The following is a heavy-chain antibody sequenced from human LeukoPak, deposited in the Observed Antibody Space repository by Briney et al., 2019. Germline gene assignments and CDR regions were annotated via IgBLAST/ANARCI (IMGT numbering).Heavy chain of an antibody. CDR2: ISGSGDST. CDR1: GFTFDDYG. Sequence: GGSLRLSCAASGFTFDDYGMSWVRQAPGKGLEWVPGISGSGDSTYYADSVKGRFTISRDNSKNTLYLQMNSLRAEDTAVYYCARRSGIAVAGAFDYWGQGTLVTVSS. D-gene: IGHD6-19*01. V-gene: IGHV3-23*01. CDR3: ARRSGIAVAGAFDY. J-gene: IGHJ4*02.